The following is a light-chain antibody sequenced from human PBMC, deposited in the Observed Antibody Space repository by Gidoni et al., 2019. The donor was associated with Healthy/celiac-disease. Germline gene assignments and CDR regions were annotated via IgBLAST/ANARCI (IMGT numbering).Light chain of an antibody. V-gene: IGKV3-20*01. CDR1: TSVSSSY. Sequence: IVSTQPPGTLSVSPGERATLTCRASTSVSSSYLAWYQQKPGQAPRLLIYGASSRATGIPDRFSGSGSGTDFTLTISRLEPEDFAVYYCQQYGSSPYTFGQGTKLEIK. CDR2: GAS. J-gene: IGKJ2*01. CDR3: QQYGSSPYT.